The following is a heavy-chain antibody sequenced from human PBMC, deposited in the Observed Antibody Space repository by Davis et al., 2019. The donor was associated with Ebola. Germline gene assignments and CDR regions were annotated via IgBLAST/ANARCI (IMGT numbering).Heavy chain of an antibody. D-gene: IGHD3-10*01. V-gene: IGHV4-61*08. CDR1: GDSISSGDHY. CDR2: IYYSGST. Sequence: SETLSLTCTVSGDSISSGDHYWTWIRQPPGKGLEWIGYIYYSGSTNYNPSLKSRVTISVDTSKNQFSLKLSSVTAADTAVYYCARGTLWFGELPSYYFDYWGQGTLVTVSS. J-gene: IGHJ4*02. CDR3: ARGTLWFGELPSYYFDY.